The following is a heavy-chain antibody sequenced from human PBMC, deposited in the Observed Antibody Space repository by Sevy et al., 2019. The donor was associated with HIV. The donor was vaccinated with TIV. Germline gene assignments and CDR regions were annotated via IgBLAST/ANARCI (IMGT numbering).Heavy chain of an antibody. D-gene: IGHD4-17*01. CDR1: GFTFSDAR. V-gene: IGHV3-15*01. J-gene: IGHJ4*02. CDR2: IKSKTDSGTR. CDR3: ACGPGTVDVDH. Sequence: GGSLRLSCATSGFTFSDARMNWVRQAPGKGLEWVARIKSKTDSGTRDFAAPVKGRFSISRDDSKNTVYLQMTSLKDEDTGVYFCACGPGTVDVDHWGQGTLVTVSS.